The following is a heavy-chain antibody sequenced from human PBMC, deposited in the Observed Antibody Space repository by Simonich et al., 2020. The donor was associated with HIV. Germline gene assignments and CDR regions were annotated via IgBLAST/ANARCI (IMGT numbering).Heavy chain of an antibody. V-gene: IGHV4-34*01. D-gene: IGHD4-17*01. CDR2: TNDSGNT. CDR1: GGSFSGYY. CDR3: ARRHPTTVTTPYFDY. J-gene: IGHJ4*02. Sequence: QVQLQQWGAGLLKPSETLSLTCAVYGGSFSGYYWSWLRQPPGKGLEWIGETNDSGNTNSNPSLKSRVTISVDTSKNQFSLKLSSVTAADTAVYYCARRHPTTVTTPYFDYWGQGTLVTVSS.